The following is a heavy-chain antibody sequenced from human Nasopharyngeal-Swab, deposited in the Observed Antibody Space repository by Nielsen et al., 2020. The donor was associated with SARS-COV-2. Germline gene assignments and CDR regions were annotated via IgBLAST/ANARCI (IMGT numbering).Heavy chain of an antibody. CDR3: AKDYGDYVYYYYGMDV. V-gene: IGHV3-30*18. CDR2: ISYDGSNK. D-gene: IGHD4-17*01. CDR1: GFTFSSYW. Sequence: GESLKISCAASGFTFSSYWMSWVRQAPGKGLEWVAVISYDGSNKYYADSVKGRFTISRDNSKNTLYLQMNSLRAEDTAVYYCAKDYGDYVYYYYGMDVWGQGTTVTVSS. J-gene: IGHJ6*02.